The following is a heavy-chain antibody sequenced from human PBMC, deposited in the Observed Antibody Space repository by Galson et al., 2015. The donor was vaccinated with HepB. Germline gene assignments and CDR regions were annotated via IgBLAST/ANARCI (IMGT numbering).Heavy chain of an antibody. CDR1: GLTFTNAW. Sequence: SLRLSCAASGLTFTNAWMSWVRQAPGKGLEWVGRIKSKTDGGTTDYAAPVKGRFSISRDDSKNTLYLQMNSLKTEDTALYYCTPGFVRGATCHSQNAFDIWGQGTMVTVSS. J-gene: IGHJ3*02. D-gene: IGHD2-15*01. V-gene: IGHV3-15*01. CDR2: IKSKTDGGTT. CDR3: TPGFVRGATCHSQNAFDI.